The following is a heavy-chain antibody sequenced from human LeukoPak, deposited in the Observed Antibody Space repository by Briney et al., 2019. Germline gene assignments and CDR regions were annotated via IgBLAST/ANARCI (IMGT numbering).Heavy chain of an antibody. D-gene: IGHD6-19*01. CDR3: AQSSYSSGWDGAFDI. CDR1: GGSISSSSYY. J-gene: IGHJ3*02. CDR2: IYYSGST. V-gene: IGHV4-39*01. Sequence: PSETLSLTCTVSGGSISSSSYYWGWIRQPPGKGLEWVGCIYYSGSTYYNPSLKSRVTISVDTSKNQFSLKLSSVTAADTAVYYCAQSSYSSGWDGAFDIWGQGTMVTVSS.